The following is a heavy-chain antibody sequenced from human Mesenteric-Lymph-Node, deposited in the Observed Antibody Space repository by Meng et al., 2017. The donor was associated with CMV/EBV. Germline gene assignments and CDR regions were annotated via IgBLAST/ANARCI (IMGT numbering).Heavy chain of an antibody. CDR2: INPFSGDT. V-gene: IGHV1-2*06. D-gene: IGHD5-12*01. CDR3: ARSGGYSGYDY. J-gene: IGHJ4*02. CDR1: GYPFTGYY. Sequence: CRTSGYPFTGYYVYWVRQASGRRLEWMGRINPFSGDTDYAQNFQSRVTITRDTSITTAYMEVSRLTSDDTALYYCARSGGYSGYDYWGQGTLVTVSS.